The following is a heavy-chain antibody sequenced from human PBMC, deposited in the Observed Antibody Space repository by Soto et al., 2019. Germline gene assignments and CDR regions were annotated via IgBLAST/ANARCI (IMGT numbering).Heavy chain of an antibody. CDR2: MNPNSGNT. CDR1: GYTFTSYG. D-gene: IGHD3-3*01. Sequence: GASVKVSCKASGYTFTSYGISWVRQAPGQGLEWMGWMNPNSGNTGYAQKFQGRVTMTRNTSISTAYMELSSLRSEDTAVYYCARAQGVSYYDFWSGLAHLDVWGKGTTVTVSS. J-gene: IGHJ6*04. CDR3: ARAQGVSYYDFWSGLAHLDV. V-gene: IGHV1-8*02.